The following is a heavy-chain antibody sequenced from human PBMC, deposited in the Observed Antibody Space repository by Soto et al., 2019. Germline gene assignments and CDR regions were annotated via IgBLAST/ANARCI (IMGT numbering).Heavy chain of an antibody. Sequence: QLQLQESGPGLVKPSETLSLTCTVSGGSISSSSYYWGWIRQPPGKGLGWIGCIYYSGSTYYNPSLKSRVTRSVDPSKNQYPLKLSSVTAADPAVYYCARPVRAPAAHWYFDLWGRGTLVTLSS. CDR3: ARPVRAPAAHWYFDL. CDR2: IYYSGST. D-gene: IGHD2-2*01. V-gene: IGHV4-39*01. J-gene: IGHJ2*01. CDR1: GGSISSSSYY.